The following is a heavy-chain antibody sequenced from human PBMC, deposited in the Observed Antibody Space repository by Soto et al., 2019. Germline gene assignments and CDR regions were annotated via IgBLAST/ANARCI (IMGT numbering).Heavy chain of an antibody. CDR2: MYPSGSA. J-gene: IGHJ4*02. CDR1: GGSISSGDYY. V-gene: IGHV4-31*03. D-gene: IGHD3-10*01. Sequence: QVQLQESGPGLVKPSQTLSLTCTVSGGSISSGDYYWTWIRQHPGKGLEWIGYMYPSGSAYYKSSLKIRVTMSVNTSKIQFSLKLTSVTAADTAVYYCARENTSYYDSGTYFFDSWGQGTLVTVSS. CDR3: ARENTSYYDSGTYFFDS.